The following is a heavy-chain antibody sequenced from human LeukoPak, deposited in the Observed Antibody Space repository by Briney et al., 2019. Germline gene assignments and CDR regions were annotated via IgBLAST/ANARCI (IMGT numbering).Heavy chain of an antibody. J-gene: IGHJ4*02. Sequence: PGGSLRLSCATSGFIFSSYWMCWVRQAPGKGLEWVANIKSDGSGEYYGDPVKGRFTISRDNAKNSLYLQMNSLRVEDTAVYYCARGDLWLGHWGQGSLVTVSS. CDR3: ARGDLWLGH. V-gene: IGHV3-7*01. CDR1: GFIFSSYW. D-gene: IGHD3-10*01. CDR2: IKSDGSGE.